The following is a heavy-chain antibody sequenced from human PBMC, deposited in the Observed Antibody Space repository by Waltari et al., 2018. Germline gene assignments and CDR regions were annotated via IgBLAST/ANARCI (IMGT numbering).Heavy chain of an antibody. CDR2: IYHSGST. V-gene: IGHV4-39*07. CDR1: GGSISSSSYY. Sequence: QLQLQESGPGLVKPSETLSLTCTVSGGSISSSSYYWGWIRQLPGKGLEWIGSIYHSGSTYYNPSLKSRVTISVDTSKNQFSLKLSSVTAADTAVYYCARLQWLVHAFDIWGQGTMVTVSS. D-gene: IGHD6-19*01. CDR3: ARLQWLVHAFDI. J-gene: IGHJ3*02.